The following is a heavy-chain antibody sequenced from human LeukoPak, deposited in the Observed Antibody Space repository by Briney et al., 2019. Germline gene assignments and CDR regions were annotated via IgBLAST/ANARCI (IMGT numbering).Heavy chain of an antibody. Sequence: GGSLRLSCAASGFTFSNAWMSWVRQAPGKGLEWVGRIKSKADGGTTDYAAPVKGRFTISRDDSKNTLYLQMNSLKTEDTAVYYCTAHIGNGRSWWLLDYWGQGALVTVSS. V-gene: IGHV3-15*01. CDR3: TAHIGNGRSWWLLDY. J-gene: IGHJ4*02. D-gene: IGHD2-8*02. CDR1: GFTFSNAW. CDR2: IKSKADGGTT.